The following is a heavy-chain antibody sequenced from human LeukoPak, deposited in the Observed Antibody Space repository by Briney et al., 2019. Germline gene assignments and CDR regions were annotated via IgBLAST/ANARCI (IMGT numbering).Heavy chain of an antibody. CDR2: ISGDGGST. J-gene: IGHJ6*03. Sequence: GGSLRLSCAASGFTFDDYAMHWVRQAPGKGLEWVSLISGDGGSTYYADSVKGRFTISRDNSKNSLYLQMNSLRTEDTALYYCAKDTPLAAAGHYYYYMDVWGKGTAVTVSS. V-gene: IGHV3-43*02. CDR1: GFTFDDYA. D-gene: IGHD6-13*01. CDR3: AKDTPLAAAGHYYYYMDV.